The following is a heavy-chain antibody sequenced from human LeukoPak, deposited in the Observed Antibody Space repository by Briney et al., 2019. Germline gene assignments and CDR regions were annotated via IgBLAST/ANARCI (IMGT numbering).Heavy chain of an antibody. D-gene: IGHD3-10*01. Sequence: PSETLSLTCAVYGGSFSGYYWSWIRQPPGKGLEWIGEINHSGSTNYNPSLKSRVTISVDTSKNQFSLKLSSVTAADTAVYYCARRAYYYGSGRYYYYYYYMDVWGKGTTVTISS. CDR3: ARRAYYYGSGRYYYYYYYMDV. CDR1: GGSFSGYY. CDR2: INHSGST. V-gene: IGHV4-34*01. J-gene: IGHJ6*03.